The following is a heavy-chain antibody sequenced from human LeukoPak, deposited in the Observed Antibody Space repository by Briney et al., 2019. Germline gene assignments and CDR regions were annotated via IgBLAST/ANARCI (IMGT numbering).Heavy chain of an antibody. J-gene: IGHJ5*02. D-gene: IGHD3-22*01. CDR2: IWYDGSNK. V-gene: IGHV3-30*02. CDR1: GFTFSSYG. Sequence: GGSLRLSCAASGFTFSSYGMHWVRQAPGKGLEWVAVIWYDGSNKYYADSVKGRFTISRDNSKNTLYLQMNSLRAEDTAVYYCAKDREDYYDSSGYFDPWGQGTLVTVSS. CDR3: AKDREDYYDSSGYFDP.